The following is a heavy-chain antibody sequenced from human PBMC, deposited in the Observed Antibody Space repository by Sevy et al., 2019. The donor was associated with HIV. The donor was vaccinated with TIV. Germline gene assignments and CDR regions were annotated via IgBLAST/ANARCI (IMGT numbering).Heavy chain of an antibody. Sequence: ASVKVSCKASGYTFTNYGVNWVRQAPGQGLEWMGWISRNSGDAGYAQKFQGRVTMTRDNSINTAYMELSGLTSEDTAVYYCGRMDYLAHDSGTDWFDPWGRGTLVTVSS. D-gene: IGHD3-10*01. CDR1: GYTFTNYG. CDR3: GRMDYLAHDSGTDWFDP. CDR2: ISRNSGDA. J-gene: IGHJ5*02. V-gene: IGHV1-8*01.